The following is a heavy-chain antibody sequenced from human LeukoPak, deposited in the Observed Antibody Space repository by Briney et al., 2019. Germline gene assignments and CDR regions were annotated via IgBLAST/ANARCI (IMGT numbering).Heavy chain of an antibody. CDR1: EYTFTSYY. CDR3: AIIVGAILSFDY. CDR2: INPSGGST. D-gene: IGHD1-26*01. V-gene: IGHV1-46*01. Sequence: ASVKVSCKASEYTFTSYYIHWVRQAPGQGLEWMGIINPSGGSTSYAQKFQGRVTMTRDTSTSTVYMELSSLRSEDTAVYYCAIIVGAILSFDYWGQGTLVTVSS. J-gene: IGHJ4*02.